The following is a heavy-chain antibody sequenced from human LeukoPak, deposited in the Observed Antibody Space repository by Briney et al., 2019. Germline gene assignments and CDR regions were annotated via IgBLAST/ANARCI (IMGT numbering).Heavy chain of an antibody. V-gene: IGHV5-51*01. Sequence: GESLKISCKGSGYSFSSYWIAWVRQMPGKGLEWVGIIYPGDSDTRYSPSFQGQVTISADKSISTAYLQWSSLKASDTAMYYCATSDTLANCLHYWGQGTLVTVSS. CDR2: IYPGDSDT. CDR3: ATSDTLANCLHY. CDR1: GYSFSSYW. J-gene: IGHJ4*02. D-gene: IGHD4/OR15-4a*01.